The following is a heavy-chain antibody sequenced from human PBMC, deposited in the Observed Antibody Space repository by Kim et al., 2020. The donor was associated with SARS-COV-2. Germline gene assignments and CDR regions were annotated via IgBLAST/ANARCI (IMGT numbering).Heavy chain of an antibody. J-gene: IGHJ4*02. CDR2: ISSSGTNI. D-gene: IGHD2-15*01. Sequence: GGSLRLSCAASGFTFSSYGMNWVRQAPGKGLEWVSSISSSGTNIYYADSVKGRFTISRDNAKNSLYLQMNSPRAEDTAVYYCARGGSPSPYYFDYWGQGTLVTVSS. CDR3: ARGGSPSPYYFDY. CDR1: GFTFSSYG. V-gene: IGHV3-21*01.